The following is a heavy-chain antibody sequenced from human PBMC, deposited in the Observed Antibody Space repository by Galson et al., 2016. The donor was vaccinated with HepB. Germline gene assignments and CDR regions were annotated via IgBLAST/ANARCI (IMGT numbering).Heavy chain of an antibody. D-gene: IGHD2-2*01. CDR1: GFTFNSYA. J-gene: IGHJ6*02. CDR3: AKGGVPAVYYYYYGVDV. CDR2: ISGSGGST. V-gene: IGHV3-23*01. Sequence: SLRLSCAVSGFTFNSYAMTWVRQAPGKGLEWVSGISGSGGSTYYADSVKGRFTISRDNSKNTPYLQMNSLRAEDTAVYYCAKGGVPAVYYYYYGVDVWGQGTTVTVSS.